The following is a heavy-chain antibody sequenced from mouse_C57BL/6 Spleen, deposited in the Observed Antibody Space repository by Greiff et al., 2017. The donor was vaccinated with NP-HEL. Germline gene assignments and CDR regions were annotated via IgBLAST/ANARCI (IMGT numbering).Heavy chain of an antibody. CDR3: TRDGDGYFDY. V-gene: IGHV6-6*01. CDR1: GFTFRDAW. D-gene: IGHD3-3*01. CDR2: IRNKANNHAT. J-gene: IGHJ2*01. Sequence: EVQLVESGGGLVQPGGSMKLSCAASGFTFRDAWMDWVRQSPEKGLEWVAEIRNKANNHATYYAESVKGRFTISRDDSKSSVYLQMNSLRAEDTGIYYCTRDGDGYFDYWGQGTTLTVSS.